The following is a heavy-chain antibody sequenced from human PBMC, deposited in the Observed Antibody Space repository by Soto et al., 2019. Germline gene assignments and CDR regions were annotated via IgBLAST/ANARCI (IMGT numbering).Heavy chain of an antibody. CDR1: DFTFSNAW. Sequence: EVQLVESGGGLVKPGGSLRLSCAASDFTFSNAWMNWVRQAPGKGLEWVGRIKSKTDGGTTDYAAPVKGRFTISRDDSKNTLYLQMNSLKTEDTAVHYCTTANYFWSGNWIGDWFDPWGQGTLVTVSS. V-gene: IGHV3-15*07. J-gene: IGHJ5*02. CDR3: TTANYFWSGNWIGDWFDP. CDR2: IKSKTDGGTT. D-gene: IGHD3-3*01.